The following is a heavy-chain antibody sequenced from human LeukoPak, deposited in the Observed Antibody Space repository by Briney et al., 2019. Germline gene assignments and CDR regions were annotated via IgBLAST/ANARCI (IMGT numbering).Heavy chain of an antibody. D-gene: IGHD6-13*01. V-gene: IGHV4-34*01. J-gene: IGHJ4*02. CDR1: GGSFSGYY. Sequence: PLETLSLTCAVYGGSFSGYYWSWIRQPPGKGLEWIGEINHSGSTNYNPSLKSRVTISVDTSKNQFSLKLSSVTAADTAVYYCARSIGSSWNPTDYWGQGTLVTVSS. CDR3: ARSIGSSWNPTDY. CDR2: INHSGST.